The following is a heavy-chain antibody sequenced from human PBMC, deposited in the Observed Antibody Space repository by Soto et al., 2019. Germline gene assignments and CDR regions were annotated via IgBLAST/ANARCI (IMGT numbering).Heavy chain of an antibody. CDR2: INPKFGDT. V-gene: IGHV1-2*02. CDR1: GYTFTAYH. D-gene: IGHD3-10*02. J-gene: IGHJ6*02. CDR3: ARNMAYYYGRGSGNGHGV. Sequence: QVQLVQSGAEVKEPGDSVRVSCEASGYTFTAYHIHWVRQAPGQGLEWMGWINPKFGDTTYAQDLQGRVSMTRDMSISTVYMELSRLTSDDTAIVYCARNMAYYYGRGSGNGHGVWGQGTTVTVFS.